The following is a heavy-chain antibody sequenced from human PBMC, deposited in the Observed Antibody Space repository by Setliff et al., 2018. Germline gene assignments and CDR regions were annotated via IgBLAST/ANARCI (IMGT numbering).Heavy chain of an antibody. Sequence: NPSETLSLTCTVSGGSISTSSHHWVWIRQSPGKGLEWIGTIYSSGTTYYNLSLKSRVTISLDTSKSQFSLNLGSVTAADTAVYCCTRRPRGRAAFDIWGQGTMVTVS. CDR2: IYSSGTT. V-gene: IGHV4-39*01. D-gene: IGHD3-10*01. CDR1: GGSISTSSHH. CDR3: TRRPRGRAAFDI. J-gene: IGHJ3*02.